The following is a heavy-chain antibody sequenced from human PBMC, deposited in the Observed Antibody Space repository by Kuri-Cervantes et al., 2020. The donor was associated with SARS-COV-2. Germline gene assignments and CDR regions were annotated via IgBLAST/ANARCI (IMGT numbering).Heavy chain of an antibody. CDR2: IIPIFGIA. J-gene: IGHJ4*02. CDR1: GGTFSSYA. V-gene: IGHV1-69*04. D-gene: IGHD5-12*01. CDR3: ARSGYDRAGYFDY. Sequence: SVKVSCKASGGTFSSYAISWVRQAPGQGLEWMGRIIPIFGIANYAQKFQGRVTITADKSTSTAYMELSSLRSEDTAVYYCARSGYDRAGYFDYWGQGPLVTVSS.